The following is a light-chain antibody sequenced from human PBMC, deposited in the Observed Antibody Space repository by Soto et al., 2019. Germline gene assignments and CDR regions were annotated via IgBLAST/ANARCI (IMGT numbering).Light chain of an antibody. V-gene: IGKV2-28*01. CDR1: QSLLHTNGFNY. CDR3: RQALQIPGT. CDR2: LGS. J-gene: IGKJ3*01. Sequence: DIVMTQSPLSLPVSPGEPASISCRSSQSLLHTNGFNYLDWYLQKPGQSPQLLIYLGSTRASGVPDRFSGSGSGTDFSLKISRVEAEDVGVYYCRQALQIPGTFGPGTKVDIK.